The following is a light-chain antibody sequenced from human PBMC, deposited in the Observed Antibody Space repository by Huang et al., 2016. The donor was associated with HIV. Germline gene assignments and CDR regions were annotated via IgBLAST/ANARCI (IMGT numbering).Light chain of an antibody. J-gene: IGKJ2*01. CDR3: QQYDHLYT. CDR2: DAS. CDR1: QDIRNY. Sequence: DIQMTQSPSSLSASIGDRVTITCQASQDIRNYLNWYRQKPGKAPELLIYDASNLQTGVPLRFTGSGSGTNCTFTISSLQSEDIATYYCQQYDHLYTFGQGTKLEI. V-gene: IGKV1-33*01.